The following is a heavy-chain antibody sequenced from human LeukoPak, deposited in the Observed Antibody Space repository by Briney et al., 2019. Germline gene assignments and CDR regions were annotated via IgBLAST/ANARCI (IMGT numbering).Heavy chain of an antibody. D-gene: IGHD5-12*01. CDR2: TWYDGSNK. CDR3: ARDRGLYSGYDLSYFDY. CDR1: GFTFSSYG. Sequence: PGGSLRLSCAASGFTFSSYGMHWVRQAPGKGLEWVAVTWYDGSNKYYADSVKGRFTISRDNSKNTLYLQMNSLRAEDTAVYYCARDRGLYSGYDLSYFDYWGQGTQVTVSS. V-gene: IGHV3-33*01. J-gene: IGHJ4*02.